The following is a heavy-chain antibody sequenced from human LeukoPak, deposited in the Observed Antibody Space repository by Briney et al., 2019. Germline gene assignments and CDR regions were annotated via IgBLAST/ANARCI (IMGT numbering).Heavy chain of an antibody. CDR2: ISYDGSNK. Sequence: GGSLRLSCAASGFTFSSYGMHWVRQAPGKGLEWVAVISYDGSNKYYADSVKGRFTISRDNSKNTLYLQMNSLRAEDTAVYYCAKDQADYTNYYYYYGMDVWGQGTTVTVSS. CDR3: AKDQADYTNYYYYYGMDV. V-gene: IGHV3-30*18. CDR1: GFTFSSYG. D-gene: IGHD4-11*01. J-gene: IGHJ6*02.